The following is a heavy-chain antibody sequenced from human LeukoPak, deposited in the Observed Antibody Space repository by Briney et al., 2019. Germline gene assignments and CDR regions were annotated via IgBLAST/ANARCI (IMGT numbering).Heavy chain of an antibody. Sequence: GGSLRLSCAASGFTFSSYSMNWVRQAPGKGLEWVSYISSSSITIYYADSVKGRFTISRDNAENSLYLQMNSLRAEDTAVYYCARDVAHYYDSSGLDYWGQGTLVTVSS. J-gene: IGHJ4*02. CDR2: ISSSSITI. CDR1: GFTFSSYS. D-gene: IGHD3-22*01. V-gene: IGHV3-48*01. CDR3: ARDVAHYYDSSGLDY.